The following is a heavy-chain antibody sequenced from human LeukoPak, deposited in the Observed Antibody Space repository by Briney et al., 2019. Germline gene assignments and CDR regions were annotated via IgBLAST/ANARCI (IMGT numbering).Heavy chain of an antibody. CDR2: INPSGGST. J-gene: IGHJ4*02. CDR1: GYTFTSYY. Sequence: GASVKVSCKASGYTFTSYYMHWVRQAPGQGLEWMGIINPSGGSTSYAQKFQGRVTMTRDMSTSTVYMELSSLRSEDTAVYYCARDFYSSYDSSGYYHYWGQGTLVTVSS. V-gene: IGHV1-46*01. D-gene: IGHD3-22*01. CDR3: ARDFYSSYDSSGYYHY.